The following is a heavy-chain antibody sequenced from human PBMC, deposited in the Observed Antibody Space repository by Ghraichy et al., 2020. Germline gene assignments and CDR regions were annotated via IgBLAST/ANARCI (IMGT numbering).Heavy chain of an antibody. D-gene: IGHD3-9*01. CDR3: ASTNYDILTGYIDPYYFDY. Sequence: GSLRLSCAASGFTFSSYEMNWVRQAPGKGLEWVSYISSSGSTIYYADSVKGRFTISRDNAKNSLYLQMNSLRAEDTAVYYCASTNYDILTGYIDPYYFDYWGQGTLVTVSS. CDR2: ISSSGSTI. J-gene: IGHJ4*02. CDR1: GFTFSSYE. V-gene: IGHV3-48*03.